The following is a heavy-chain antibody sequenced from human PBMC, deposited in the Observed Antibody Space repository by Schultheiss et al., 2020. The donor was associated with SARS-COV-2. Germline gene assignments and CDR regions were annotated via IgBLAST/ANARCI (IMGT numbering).Heavy chain of an antibody. CDR2: IYTSGST. Sequence: SETLSLTCTVSGGSISSYYWSWIRQPAGKGLEWIGRIYTSGSTNYNPSLKSRVTISVDTSKNQFSLKLSSVTAADTAVYYCAVGAVEEWWFDPWGQGTLVTVSS. CDR3: AVGAVEEWWFDP. CDR1: GGSISSYY. D-gene: IGHD3-3*01. J-gene: IGHJ5*02. V-gene: IGHV4-4*07.